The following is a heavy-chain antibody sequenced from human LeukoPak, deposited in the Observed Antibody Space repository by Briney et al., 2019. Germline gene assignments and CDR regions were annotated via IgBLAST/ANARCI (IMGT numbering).Heavy chain of an antibody. CDR2: INSNSGGT. CDR3: ARGNDIVTTINFFSYYFYMDV. V-gene: IGHV1-2*02. J-gene: IGHJ6*03. CDR1: GYTFTDYY. Sequence: ASVKVSCKASGYTFTDYYMNWVRLAPGQGLEWMGWINSNSGGTNYAQKFQGRVTLTRDKSISTAFMELSSLRSDDTAVYYCARGNDIVTTINFFSYYFYMDVWGTGTTVTISS. D-gene: IGHD5-12*01.